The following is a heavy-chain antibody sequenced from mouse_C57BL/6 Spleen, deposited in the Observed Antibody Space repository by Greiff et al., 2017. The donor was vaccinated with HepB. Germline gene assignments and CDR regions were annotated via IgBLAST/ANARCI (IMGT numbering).Heavy chain of an antibody. CDR3: ARSAPYYAMDY. J-gene: IGHJ4*01. V-gene: IGHV1-50*01. CDR1: GYTFTSYW. Sequence: VQLQQSGAELVKPGASVKLSCKASGYTFTSYWMQWVKQRPGQGLEWIGEIDPSDSYTNYNQKFKGKATLTVDTSSSTAYMQLSSLTSEDSAVYYGARSAPYYAMDYWGQGTSVTVSS. CDR2: IDPSDSYT.